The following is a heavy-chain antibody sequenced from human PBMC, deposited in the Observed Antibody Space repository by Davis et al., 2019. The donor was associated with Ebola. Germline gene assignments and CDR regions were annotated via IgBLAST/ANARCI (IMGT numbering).Heavy chain of an antibody. J-gene: IGHJ4*02. CDR2: INHRGST. Sequence: SETLSLTCAVYGGSFSGFYWSWIRQSPVKGLEWIGEINHRGSTNYNPSLKSRVTISVDTSKNQFSLKLTSVTAADTAVYYCASTIFGVVVPSYLDYWGQGTLVTVSS. CDR3: ASTIFGVVVPSYLDY. V-gene: IGHV4-34*01. CDR1: GGSFSGFY. D-gene: IGHD3-3*01.